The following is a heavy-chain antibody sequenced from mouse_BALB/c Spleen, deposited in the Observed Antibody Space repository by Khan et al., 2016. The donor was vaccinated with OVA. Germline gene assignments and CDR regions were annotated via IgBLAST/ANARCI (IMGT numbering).Heavy chain of an antibody. V-gene: IGHV1S41*01. CDR3: ARENYYGSTCYAMDY. Sequence: DLVKPGASVKLSCKASGYTFTSYWINWIKQRPGQGLEWIGRIAPGSGSTYYNEMFKGKATLTVDTSSSTAYIQLSSLSSEDSAVYFCARENYYGSTCYAMDYCGHGTSVTVSS. D-gene: IGHD1-1*01. J-gene: IGHJ4*01. CDR1: GYTFTSYW. CDR2: IAPGSGST.